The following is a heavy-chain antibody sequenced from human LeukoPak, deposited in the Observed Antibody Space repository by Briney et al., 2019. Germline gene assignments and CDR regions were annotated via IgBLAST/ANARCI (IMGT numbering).Heavy chain of an antibody. J-gene: IGHJ4*02. Sequence: SETLSLTCAVSGDSFSTSYWTWIRQPAGKGLEWIGRIYTSGSTNYNPSLKSRVTMSIDTSKKQFSLKLGSVTAADTAVYYCARDLGYDSSGYHYWGQGTLVTVSS. CDR2: IYTSGST. V-gene: IGHV4-4*07. D-gene: IGHD3-22*01. CDR1: GDSFSTSY. CDR3: ARDLGYDSSGYHY.